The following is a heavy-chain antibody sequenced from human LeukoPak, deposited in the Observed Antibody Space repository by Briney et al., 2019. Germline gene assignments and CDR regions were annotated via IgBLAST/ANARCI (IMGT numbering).Heavy chain of an antibody. Sequence: GASVKVSCKASGYTFTSYDINWVRQATGQGPEWMGWMNPNSGNTGYAQKFQGRVTMTRNTSISTAYMELSSLRSEDTAVYYCARLAITMVRGVIITSSLYYYYGMDVWGQGTTVTVSS. CDR2: MNPNSGNT. D-gene: IGHD3-10*01. V-gene: IGHV1-8*01. CDR3: ARLAITMVRGVIITSSLYYYYGMDV. CDR1: GYTFTSYD. J-gene: IGHJ6*02.